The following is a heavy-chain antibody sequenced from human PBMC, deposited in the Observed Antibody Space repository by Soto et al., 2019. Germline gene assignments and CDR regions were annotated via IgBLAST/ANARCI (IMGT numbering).Heavy chain of an antibody. CDR2: INTNSGNP. D-gene: IGHD2-21*02. Sequence: ASVKVSCKASGYTFSSYGINWVRQAPGQGLEWMGWINTNSGNPNYAQKFQDRVIMTTDTSTGTAYMEMRSLTSDDTAVYYCARKRCFGDCYAFADWCHGNLVTVAS. CDR1: GYTFSSYG. CDR3: ARKRCFGDCYAFAD. J-gene: IGHJ4*01. V-gene: IGHV1-18*01.